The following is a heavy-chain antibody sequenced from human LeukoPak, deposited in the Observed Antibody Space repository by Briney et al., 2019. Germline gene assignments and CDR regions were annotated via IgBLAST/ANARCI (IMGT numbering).Heavy chain of an antibody. D-gene: IGHD3-16*02. CDR3: AKSPGVYDYVWGTYRQEYYFDY. J-gene: IGHJ4*02. Sequence: SETLSLTCTVSGGSISSGDYYWSWIRQPPGKGLEWIGYIYYSGSTYYNPSLKSRVTISVDTSKNQFSLKLSSVTAADTAVYYCAKSPGVYDYVWGTYRQEYYFDYWGQGTLVTVSS. CDR1: GGSISSGDYY. CDR2: IYYSGST. V-gene: IGHV4-31*03.